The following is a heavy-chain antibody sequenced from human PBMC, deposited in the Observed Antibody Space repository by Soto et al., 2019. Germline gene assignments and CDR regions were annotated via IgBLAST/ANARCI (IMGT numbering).Heavy chain of an antibody. Sequence: QVQLVQSGAEVKKPGASVTVSCKASGYMFVTYGINWVRQAPGQGLEWMGWISAYNGNTKYAQNLQGRVTMTTDASTSTAYMEMRSLRSDDTAVYYCARDLDGSGSYYTDYWGPGTLVTVSS. CDR2: ISAYNGNT. V-gene: IGHV1-18*01. J-gene: IGHJ4*02. D-gene: IGHD3-10*01. CDR1: GYMFVTYG. CDR3: ARDLDGSGSYYTDY.